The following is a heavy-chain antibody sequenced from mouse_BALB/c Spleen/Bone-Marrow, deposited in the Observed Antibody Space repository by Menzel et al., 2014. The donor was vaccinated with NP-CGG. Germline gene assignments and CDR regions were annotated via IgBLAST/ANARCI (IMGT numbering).Heavy chain of an antibody. CDR2: ISCYNGAT. D-gene: IGHD1-1*01. Sequence: LVKTGASVKISCKASDYSFTVYYMHWVKQTHGKSLEWIGYISCYNGATSYNQKFKGKATFTVDTSSSTAYMQFSSLTSEDSAVYYCARSEGIYYYGSSYALDYWGQGTSVTVSS. J-gene: IGHJ4*01. CDR1: DYSFTVYY. CDR3: ARSEGIYYYGSSYALDY. V-gene: IGHV1S34*01.